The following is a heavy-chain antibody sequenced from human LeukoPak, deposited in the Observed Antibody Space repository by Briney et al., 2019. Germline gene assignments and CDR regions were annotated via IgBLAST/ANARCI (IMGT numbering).Heavy chain of an antibody. D-gene: IGHD6-13*01. CDR2: ISSSSSYI. J-gene: IGHJ4*02. V-gene: IGHV3-21*01. CDR3: ASTLSSSWYFVY. CDR1: GFTFSSYS. Sequence: PGGSLRLSCAASGFTFSSYSMNWVRQAPGKGLEWVSSISSSSSYIYYADSVKGRFTISRDNAKNSLYLQMNSLRVEDTAVYYCASTLSSSWYFVYWGQGTLVTVSS.